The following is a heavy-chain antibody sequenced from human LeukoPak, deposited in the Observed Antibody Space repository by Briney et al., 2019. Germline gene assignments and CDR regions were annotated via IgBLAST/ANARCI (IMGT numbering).Heavy chain of an antibody. J-gene: IGHJ2*01. CDR3: ARDQSGGSTFWYFDL. V-gene: IGHV5-10-1*01. CDR1: AYNFANYW. Sequence: GESLKISCKGSAYNFANYWISWVRQMPGKGLEWMGRIDPSDSYTDYSPSFQGHVTLSDDKSINTAYLQWSGLKASDTATYYCARDQSGGSTFWYFDLWGRGTLVTVSS. CDR2: IDPSDSYT. D-gene: IGHD4-23*01.